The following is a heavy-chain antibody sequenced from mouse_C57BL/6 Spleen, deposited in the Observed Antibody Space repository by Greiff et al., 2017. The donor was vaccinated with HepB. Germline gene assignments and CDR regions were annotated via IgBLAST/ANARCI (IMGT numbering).Heavy chain of an antibody. CDR3: ARHGSSLDY. D-gene: IGHD1-1*01. J-gene: IGHJ2*01. CDR2: IYPGDGDT. CDR1: GYAFSSSW. Sequence: VKLQQSGPELVKPGASVKISCKASGYAFSSSWMNWVKQRPGKGLEWIGRIYPGDGDTNYNGKFKGKATLTADKSSSTAYMQLSSLTSEDSAVYFCARHGSSLDYWGQGTPLTVSS. V-gene: IGHV1-82*01.